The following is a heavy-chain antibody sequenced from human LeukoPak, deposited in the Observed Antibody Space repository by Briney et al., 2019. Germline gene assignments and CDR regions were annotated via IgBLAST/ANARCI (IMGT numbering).Heavy chain of an antibody. J-gene: IGHJ4*02. CDR1: GFTFSSYG. D-gene: IGHD6-19*01. Sequence: GGSLRLSCAASGFTFSSYGMHWVRQAPGKGLEWVAIISYDGSNKYYADSVKGRFTISRDNSKNTLYLQMNSLRAEDTAVYYCAKDDRWEAEAGSFFDYWGQGTLVSVSS. V-gene: IGHV3-30*18. CDR3: AKDDRWEAEAGSFFDY. CDR2: ISYDGSNK.